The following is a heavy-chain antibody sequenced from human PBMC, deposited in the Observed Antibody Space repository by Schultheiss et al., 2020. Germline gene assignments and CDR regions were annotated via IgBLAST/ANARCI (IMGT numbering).Heavy chain of an antibody. CDR2: ISSSSSYI. CDR1: GFTFSSYS. Sequence: GGSLRLSCAASGFTFSSYSMNWVRQAPGKGLEWVSSISSSSSYIYYADSVKGRFTISRDNAKNSLYLQMNSLRAEDTAVYYCARDQGAYYFDYWGQGTLVTVYS. V-gene: IGHV3-21*01. CDR3: ARDQGAYYFDY. J-gene: IGHJ4*02.